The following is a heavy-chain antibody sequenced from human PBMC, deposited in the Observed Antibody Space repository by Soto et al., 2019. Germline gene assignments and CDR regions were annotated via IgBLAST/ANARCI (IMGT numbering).Heavy chain of an antibody. V-gene: IGHV1-69*06. D-gene: IGHD6-19*01. Sequence: QVQLVQSGAEVKKPGSSVKVSCKASGGTFSSYAISWVRQAPGQGLEWMGGIIPIFGTANYAQKFQGRVTITADKSTSTDYMELSSLRSEDTAVYYCARDHGTYSSGWHPGGDYYYGMDVWGQGTTVTVSS. CDR2: IIPIFGTA. CDR1: GGTFSSYA. J-gene: IGHJ6*02. CDR3: ARDHGTYSSGWHPGGDYYYGMDV.